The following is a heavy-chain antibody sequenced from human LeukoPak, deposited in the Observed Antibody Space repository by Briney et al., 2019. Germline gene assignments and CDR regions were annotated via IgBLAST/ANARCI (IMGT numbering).Heavy chain of an antibody. V-gene: IGHV3-23*01. J-gene: IGHJ2*01. CDR1: GFTFSSYA. Sequence: QTGGSLRLSCAASGFTFSSYAMSWVRQAPGKGLEWVSAISGSGGSTYYADSVKGRFTISRDNSKNTLYLQMSSLRAEDTAVYYCVQLLDDNPIRWYFGLWGRGTLVTVSS. CDR3: VQLLDDNPIRWYFGL. D-gene: IGHD1-14*01. CDR2: ISGSGGST.